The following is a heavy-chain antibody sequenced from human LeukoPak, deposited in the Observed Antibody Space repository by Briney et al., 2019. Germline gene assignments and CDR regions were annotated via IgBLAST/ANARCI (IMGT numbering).Heavy chain of an antibody. V-gene: IGHV3-30*03. Sequence: GGSLRLSCAASGFIFSKYDMHWVRQAPGKGMEWVAVISHDGMNKKYVDSVKGRFSISRDNSKNTLYLQMNSLIAEDTAVYYCARGLYDNSGYTSRPFDLWGQGTLVTVSS. CDR3: ARGLYDNSGYTSRPFDL. J-gene: IGHJ4*02. CDR2: ISHDGMNK. D-gene: IGHD3-22*01. CDR1: GFIFSKYD.